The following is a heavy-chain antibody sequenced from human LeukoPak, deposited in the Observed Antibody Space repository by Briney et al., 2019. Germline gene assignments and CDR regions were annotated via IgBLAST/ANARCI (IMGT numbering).Heavy chain of an antibody. D-gene: IGHD3-22*01. Sequence: SETLSLTCTVSGGSISSYYWSWIRQPPGKGLEWLGYIYYSGSTNYNPSLKSRVTISVDTSKNQFSLKLSSVTAADTAVYYCARVVHYYDSSGYGTGAFDIWGQGTMVTVSS. J-gene: IGHJ3*02. V-gene: IGHV4-59*01. CDR1: GGSISSYY. CDR2: IYYSGST. CDR3: ARVVHYYDSSGYGTGAFDI.